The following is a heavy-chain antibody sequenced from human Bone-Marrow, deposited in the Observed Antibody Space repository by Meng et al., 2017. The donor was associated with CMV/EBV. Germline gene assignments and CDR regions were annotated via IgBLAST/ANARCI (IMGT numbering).Heavy chain of an antibody. J-gene: IGHJ6*02. D-gene: IGHD6-13*01. Sequence: GESLKISCAASDLTLTSYTMNWVRQAPGRGLEWVASLSGSGGNIKYADSVKGRFTISRDNAKNSLYLQMNSLRAEDTAVYYCARDAGDHYYYYYGMDVWGQGTTVTVSS. CDR2: LSGSGGNI. CDR1: DLTLTSYT. V-gene: IGHV3-21*01. CDR3: ARDAGDHYYYYYGMDV.